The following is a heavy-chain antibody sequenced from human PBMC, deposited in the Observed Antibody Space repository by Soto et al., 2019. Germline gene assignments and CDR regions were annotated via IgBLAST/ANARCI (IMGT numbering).Heavy chain of an antibody. V-gene: IGHV4-30-4*01. CDR1: GGSISSGDYY. Sequence: SETLSLTCTVSGGSISSGDYYWSWIRQPPGKGLEWIGYIYYSGSTYYNPSLKSRVTISVDTSKNQFSLKLSSVTAADTAVYYCARVRRLTMIVVVITSMGAWFDPWGQGTLVTVSS. J-gene: IGHJ5*02. CDR3: ARVRRLTMIVVVITSMGAWFDP. CDR2: IYYSGST. D-gene: IGHD3-22*01.